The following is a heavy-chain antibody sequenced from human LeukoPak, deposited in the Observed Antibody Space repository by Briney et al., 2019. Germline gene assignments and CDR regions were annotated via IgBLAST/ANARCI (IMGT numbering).Heavy chain of an antibody. CDR3: ARSGSSSGWCFHRDYYYYGMDV. CDR1: GYTFTSYG. Sequence: VASVKVSCKASGYTFTSYGISWVRQAPGQGLEWMGWISAYNGNTNYAQKLQGRVTMTTDTSTSTAYMELRSLRSDDTAVYYCARSGSSSGWCFHRDYYYYGMDVWGQGTTVTVSS. V-gene: IGHV1-18*01. D-gene: IGHD6-19*01. J-gene: IGHJ6*02. CDR2: ISAYNGNT.